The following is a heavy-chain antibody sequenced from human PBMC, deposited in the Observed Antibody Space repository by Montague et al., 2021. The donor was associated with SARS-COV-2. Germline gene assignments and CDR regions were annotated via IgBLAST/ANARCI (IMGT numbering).Heavy chain of an antibody. CDR2: IRLPGGT. CDR1: SGSLRNYY. J-gene: IGHJ2*01. CDR3: ARAGSQRFFEF. V-gene: IGHV4-34*01. D-gene: IGHD1-1*01. Sequence: SEILSLTCAVNSGSLRNYYWSWIRQPPGKGLEWIGEIRLPGGTNYDPSLKGRVTISLDTSNNHVSLNLNSVTTADTAVYFCARAGSQRFFEFWGRGTLVTVSS.